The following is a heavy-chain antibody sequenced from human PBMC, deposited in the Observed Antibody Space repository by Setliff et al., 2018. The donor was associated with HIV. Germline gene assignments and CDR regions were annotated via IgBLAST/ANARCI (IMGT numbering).Heavy chain of an antibody. CDR2: IYYSGST. V-gene: IGHV4-59*01. Sequence: SETLSLTCTVSGGSISSYYWSWIRQPPGKGLEWIGYIYYSGSTNYNPSLKSRVTISVDTSKNQFSLKLSSVTAADTAVYYCARGGGFWYYDSSGYGGRLYYYYGMDVWGQGTTGTVSS. J-gene: IGHJ6*02. D-gene: IGHD3-22*01. CDR1: GGSISSYY. CDR3: ARGGGFWYYDSSGYGGRLYYYYGMDV.